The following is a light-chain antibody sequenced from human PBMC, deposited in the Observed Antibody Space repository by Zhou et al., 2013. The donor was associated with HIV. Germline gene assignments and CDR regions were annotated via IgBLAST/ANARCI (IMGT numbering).Light chain of an antibody. CDR3: YQYGGSPPT. V-gene: IGKV3-20*01. Sequence: EVVLTQSPATLSLSPGERATLSCRASQDVNIYLAWYQQKPGQPPRLLIQGASRRATGVPDRFSGSGSGTDFLLTISGLASEDFAVYYCYQYGGSPPTFGQGTRVE. CDR2: GAS. J-gene: IGKJ1*01. CDR1: QDVNIY.